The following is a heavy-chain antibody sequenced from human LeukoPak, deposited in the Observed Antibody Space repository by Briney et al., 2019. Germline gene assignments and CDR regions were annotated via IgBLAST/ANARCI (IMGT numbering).Heavy chain of an antibody. V-gene: IGHV3-23*01. D-gene: IGHD6-13*01. Sequence: GGSLRLSCAASGCTFSSYAMSWVRQAPGKGLEWVSAISGSGGSTYYADSVKGRFTISRDNSKNTLYLQMNSLRAEDTAVYYCAKRPAAGPNSGYWGQGTLVTVSS. CDR2: ISGSGGST. J-gene: IGHJ4*02. CDR1: GCTFSSYA. CDR3: AKRPAAGPNSGY.